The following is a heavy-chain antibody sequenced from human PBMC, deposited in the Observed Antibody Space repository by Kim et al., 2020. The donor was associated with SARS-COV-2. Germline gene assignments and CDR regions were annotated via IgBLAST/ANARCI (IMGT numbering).Heavy chain of an antibody. CDR2: INSDGSST. J-gene: IGHJ6*02. Sequence: GGSLRLSCAASGFTFSSYWMHWVRQAPGKGLVWVSRINSDGSSTSYADSVKGRFTISRDNAKNTLYLQMNSLRAEDTAVYYCARVGKMATITPEYYYYYGMDVWGQGTTVTVSS. CDR1: GFTFSSYW. V-gene: IGHV3-74*01. D-gene: IGHD5-12*01. CDR3: ARVGKMATITPEYYYYYGMDV.